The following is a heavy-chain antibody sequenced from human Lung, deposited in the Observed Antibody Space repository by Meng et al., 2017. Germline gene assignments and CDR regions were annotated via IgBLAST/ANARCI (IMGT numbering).Heavy chain of an antibody. CDR3: TNDRLSE. CDR2: VNPDGNDV. Sequence: VLLAEAGGGLVQPGGSLRPSCAASGFTFTNHWMHWVRQVPGKGLVWVSRVNPDGNDVNYVDSVKGRFTISRDNAKDTVFLQMNNLSGDDTAVYYCTNDRLSEWGQGTLVTVSS. CDR1: GFTFTNHW. V-gene: IGHV3-74*01. D-gene: IGHD1-1*01. J-gene: IGHJ1*01.